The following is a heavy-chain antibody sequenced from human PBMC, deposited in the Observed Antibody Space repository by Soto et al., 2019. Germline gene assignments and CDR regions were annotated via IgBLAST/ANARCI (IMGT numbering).Heavy chain of an antibody. V-gene: IGHV4-30-2*01. Sequence: PSETLSLTCAVSSGSISSVGYSWRWIRQPPGKGLEWIGYIYHSGSTYYNPSLKSRVTISVDRSKNQFSLELSSVTAADTAVYSCARSPPRSAFDYWGQGTLVTAPQ. CDR2: IYHSGST. CDR3: ARSPPRSAFDY. J-gene: IGHJ4*02. CDR1: SGSISSVGYS.